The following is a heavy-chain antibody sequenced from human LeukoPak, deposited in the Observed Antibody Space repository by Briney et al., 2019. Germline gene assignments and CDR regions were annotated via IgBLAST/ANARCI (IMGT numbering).Heavy chain of an antibody. CDR3: TGVGDY. D-gene: IGHD2-8*01. J-gene: IGHJ4*02. CDR1: GFSFSTYW. Sequence: GGSLRLSCAGSGFSFSTYWMRWVRQAPGKGLVWVSGMKPEGGATYYADSVKGRFTISRDNAKSTVYLQMSSLRAEDTAVYYCTGVGDYWGQGTLVTVSS. CDR2: MKPEGGAT. V-gene: IGHV3-74*01.